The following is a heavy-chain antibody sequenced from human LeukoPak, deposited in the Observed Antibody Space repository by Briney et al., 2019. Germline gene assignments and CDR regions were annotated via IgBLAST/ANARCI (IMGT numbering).Heavy chain of an antibody. CDR3: VKAALQYYYDTSGSFDY. Sequence: GGSLRLSCSASGFTFGNYAMHWVRQAPGEGLEYVSTISNNVGSTYYADSVKGRFTISRDNSKNTLYLQMRSLRTEDTAMYYCVKAALQYYYDTSGSFDYWGQGTLVTVSS. V-gene: IGHV3-64D*09. CDR1: GFTFGNYA. J-gene: IGHJ4*02. CDR2: ISNNVGST. D-gene: IGHD3-22*01.